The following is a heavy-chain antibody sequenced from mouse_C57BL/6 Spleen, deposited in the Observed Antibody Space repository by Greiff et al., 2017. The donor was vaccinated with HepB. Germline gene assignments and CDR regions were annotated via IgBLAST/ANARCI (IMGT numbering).Heavy chain of an antibody. CDR1: GFNIKDYY. D-gene: IGHD2-5*01. CDR3: TTGYSNYVSYAMDY. Sequence: EVQLQQSGAELVRPGASVKLSCTASGFNIKDYYMHWVKQRPEQGLEWIGRIDPEDGDTEYAPKFQGKATMTADTSSNTAYLQLSSLTSEDTAVYYCTTGYSNYVSYAMDYWGQGTSVTVSS. CDR2: IDPEDGDT. J-gene: IGHJ4*01. V-gene: IGHV14-1*01.